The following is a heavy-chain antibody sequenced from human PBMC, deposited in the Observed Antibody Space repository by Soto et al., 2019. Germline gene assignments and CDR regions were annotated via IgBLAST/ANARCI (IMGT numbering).Heavy chain of an antibody. V-gene: IGHV1-69*12. D-gene: IGHD5-18*01. CDR3: ARSVDTPMVTVFDY. CDR2: IIPIFGPA. CDR1: GGTFSNYG. Sequence: QVQLVQSGAEVKKPGSSVKVSCKASGGTFSNYGVTWVRQAPGQGLEWMGGIIPIFGPANYAQKFQGRVTITADESTSTAYMELSSLRSEDTAVYYCARSVDTPMVTVFDYWGQGTLVTVSS. J-gene: IGHJ4*02.